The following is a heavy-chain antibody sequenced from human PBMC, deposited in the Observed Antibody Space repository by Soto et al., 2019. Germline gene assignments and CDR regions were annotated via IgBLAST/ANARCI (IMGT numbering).Heavy chain of an antibody. CDR2: ISSSSSYI. J-gene: IGHJ4*02. V-gene: IGHV3-21*01. Sequence: PGGSLRLSCAASGFTFSSYSMNWVRQAPGKGLEWVSSISSSSSYIYYADSVKGRFTISRDNAKNSLYPQMNSLRAEDTAVYYCARDEEGEVYDFWSGYYKRRPGPFDYWGQGTLVTVSS. CDR3: ARDEEGEVYDFWSGYYKRRPGPFDY. D-gene: IGHD3-3*01. CDR1: GFTFSSYS.